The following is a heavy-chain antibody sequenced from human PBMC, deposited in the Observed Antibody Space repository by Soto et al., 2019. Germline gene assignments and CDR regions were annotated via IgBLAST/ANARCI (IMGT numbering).Heavy chain of an antibody. Sequence: QVQLQESDPGLVKPSETLSLTCTVSGGSVSSGSYYWSWIRQPPGKGLEWIGYIYYSGSTNYNPSLKSRVTISVDTSKNQFSLKLSSVTAADTAVYYCARTARRLGSYDYWGQGTLVTVSS. J-gene: IGHJ4*02. CDR1: GGSVSSGSYY. CDR2: IYYSGST. CDR3: ARTARRLGSYDY. V-gene: IGHV4-61*01. D-gene: IGHD2-15*01.